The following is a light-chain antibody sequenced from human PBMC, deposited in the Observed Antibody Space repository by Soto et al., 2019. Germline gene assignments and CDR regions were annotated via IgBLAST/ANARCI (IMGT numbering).Light chain of an antibody. CDR2: DAS. CDR1: QDSTKY. Sequence: IQLTQSPSSLSASVVDRVTITCLASQDSTKYLAWYQQKPGKAPNLLIYDASTLHSGVPSRFSGSGSGTDFTLTISSLQPEDFGTYYCQQSYTSPVTFGGGTKVDI. CDR3: QQSYTSPVT. J-gene: IGKJ4*01. V-gene: IGKV1-9*01.